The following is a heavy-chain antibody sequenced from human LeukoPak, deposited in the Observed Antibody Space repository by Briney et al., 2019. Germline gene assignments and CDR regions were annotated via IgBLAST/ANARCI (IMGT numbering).Heavy chain of an antibody. J-gene: IGHJ4*02. Sequence: GGSLRLSCAASGFTFSSYSMNWVRQAPGKGLEWVSSIGSSSSYIYYADSVKGRFTISRDNAKNSLYLQMNSLRAEDTAVYYCARGQGLYGDFDYWGQGTLVTVSS. CDR3: ARGQGLYGDFDY. V-gene: IGHV3-21*01. D-gene: IGHD3-16*01. CDR2: IGSSSSYI. CDR1: GFTFSSYS.